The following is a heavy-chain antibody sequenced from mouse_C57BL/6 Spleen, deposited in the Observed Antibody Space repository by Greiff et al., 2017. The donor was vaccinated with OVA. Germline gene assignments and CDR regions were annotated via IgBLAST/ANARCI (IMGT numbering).Heavy chain of an antibody. CDR3: TRDGYDYDGAWFAD. D-gene: IGHD2-4*01. CDR2: ISSGGDYL. Sequence: EVHLVESGEGLVKPGGSLKLSCAASGFTFSSYAMSWVRQTPEKRLEWVAYISSGGDYLYYAATVKGRFTISRDNAKNTRYLQMSSLKSEDTAMYYCTRDGYDYDGAWFADWGQGTLVTVSA. CDR1: GFTFSSYA. V-gene: IGHV5-9-1*02. J-gene: IGHJ3*01.